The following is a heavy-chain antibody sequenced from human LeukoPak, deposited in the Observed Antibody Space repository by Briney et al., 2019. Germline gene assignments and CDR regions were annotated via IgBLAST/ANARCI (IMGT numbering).Heavy chain of an antibody. D-gene: IGHD5-12*01. Sequence: GGSLRLSCAASGFTFSSYGMHWVRQAPGKGLEWVAVISYDGSNKYYADSVKGRFTISRDKSKNTLYLQMNSLRAEDTAVYYCAKGGYSGYDGPNYFFDYWGQGTLVTVSS. CDR3: AKGGYSGYDGPNYFFDY. CDR2: ISYDGSNK. CDR1: GFTFSSYG. V-gene: IGHV3-30*18. J-gene: IGHJ4*02.